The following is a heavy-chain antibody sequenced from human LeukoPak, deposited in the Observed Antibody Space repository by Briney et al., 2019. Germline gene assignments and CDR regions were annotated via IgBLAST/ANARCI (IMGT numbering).Heavy chain of an antibody. V-gene: IGHV4-61*01. CDR1: GASVSSGSYS. D-gene: IGHD6-19*01. CDR3: ARDIAVAGTLY. CDR2: MFYRGST. Sequence: SETLSLTCTVSGASVSSGSYSWNWIRQPPGKGLEWIGYMFYRGSTNYNPSLKSRVTISVDTSKNQFSLKLSSVTAADTAVYYCARDIAVAGTLYWGQGTLVTVSS. J-gene: IGHJ4*02.